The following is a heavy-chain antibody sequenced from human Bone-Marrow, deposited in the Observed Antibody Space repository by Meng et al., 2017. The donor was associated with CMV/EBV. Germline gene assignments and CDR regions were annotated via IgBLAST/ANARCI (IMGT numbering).Heavy chain of an antibody. J-gene: IGHJ4*02. CDR3: ARGRGYSGDDVG. V-gene: IGHV4-34*01. Sequence: SETLSLTCAVYGGSFSGYYWSWIRQPPGKGLEWIGEINHSGSTNYNPSLKSRVTISVDTSKNQFSLKLSSVTAADTAVYYCARGRGYSGDDVGWGQGTLVTVSS. CDR2: INHSGST. D-gene: IGHD5-12*01. CDR1: GGSFSGYY.